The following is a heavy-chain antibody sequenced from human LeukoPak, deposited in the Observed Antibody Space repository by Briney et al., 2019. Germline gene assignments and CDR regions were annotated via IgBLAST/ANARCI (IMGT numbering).Heavy chain of an antibody. Sequence: PSETLSLTCTVSGGSISSYYWTWIRQPPGKGLEWIGYIHYGGSTNSNPSLKSRVSISVDTSKNQFSLKLSSVTAADTAVYYCARSGSSGYYYWGQGTMVTVSS. CDR1: GGSISSYY. J-gene: IGHJ4*02. CDR2: IHYGGST. D-gene: IGHD3-22*01. CDR3: ARSGSSGYYY. V-gene: IGHV4-59*01.